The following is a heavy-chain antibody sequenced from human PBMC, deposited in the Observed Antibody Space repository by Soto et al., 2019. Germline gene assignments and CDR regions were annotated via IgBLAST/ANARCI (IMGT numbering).Heavy chain of an antibody. CDR3: ANIGPYRKGWFDP. J-gene: IGHJ5*02. CDR2: IYYSGST. CDR1: GGSITSSSYY. D-gene: IGHD3-16*01. V-gene: IGHV4-39*01. Sequence: QLQLKESGPGLVKPSETLSLTCTVSGGSITSSSYYWGWIRQPPGQGLEWIGSIYYSGSTYYNTYLKSRVTISVDTSKNQFPLKLSYVTAEDSDVYYCANIGPYRKGWFDPWGQGTLVTVSS.